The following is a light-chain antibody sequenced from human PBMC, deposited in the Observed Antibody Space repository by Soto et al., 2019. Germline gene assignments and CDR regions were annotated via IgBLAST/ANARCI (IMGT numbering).Light chain of an antibody. CDR3: QQYGSSGT. J-gene: IGKJ1*01. CDR2: RAS. CDR1: QSVSHNY. Sequence: VSTHSPGTLSLSPRERATLSCRASQSVSHNYLAWHQQKSGQAPRPLIYRASNRATGIPDRFSGSGSGTDFTLTISRLEPEDFAVYCCQQYGSSGTFGQGTKGDIK. V-gene: IGKV3-20*01.